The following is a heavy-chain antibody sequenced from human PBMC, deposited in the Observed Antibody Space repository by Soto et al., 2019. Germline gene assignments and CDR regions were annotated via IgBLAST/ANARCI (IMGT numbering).Heavy chain of an antibody. V-gene: IGHV4-39*01. CDR2: VYYGGRS. CDR3: ARLNGYCVRGSCHGHYAMDV. Sequence: QLQLQESGPGLVKPSETLSLTCTVSSAPVSSTTYTWGWIRQPPGKGLEWVASVYYGGRSYYHPTRNGRVTISVHTSKNQFSLTMPSVTAADTAVYYWARLNGYCVRGSCHGHYAMDVWGQGTTVTVSS. CDR1: SAPVSSTTYT. J-gene: IGHJ6*02. D-gene: IGHD2-15*01.